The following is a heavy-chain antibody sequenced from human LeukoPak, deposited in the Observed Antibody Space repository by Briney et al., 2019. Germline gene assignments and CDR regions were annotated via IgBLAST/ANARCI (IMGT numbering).Heavy chain of an antibody. CDR1: GFTFSSYW. CDR3: ARGGGLDV. D-gene: IGHD3-16*01. Sequence: PGRSLRLSCAASGFTFSSYWMNWARQAPGKGLEWVASINHNGNVNYYVDSVNGRFTISRDNAKNSLYLQMSNLRAEDTAVYFCARGGGLDVWGQGATVTVSS. J-gene: IGHJ6*02. CDR2: INHNGNVN. V-gene: IGHV3-7*03.